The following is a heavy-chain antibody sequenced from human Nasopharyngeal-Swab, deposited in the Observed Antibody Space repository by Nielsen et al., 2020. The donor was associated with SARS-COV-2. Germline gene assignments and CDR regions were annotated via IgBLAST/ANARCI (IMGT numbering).Heavy chain of an antibody. Sequence: GGSLRLSCAASGFTFSTYWMHWVRQAPGRGLVWVSRINSDGSSTNYADSVKGRFTISGDNAKNTLCLQMNSLRAEDTAVYYCAAAAKGYWGQGTLVTVSS. CDR2: INSDGSST. D-gene: IGHD2-2*01. CDR1: GFTFSTYW. V-gene: IGHV3-74*01. CDR3: AAAAKGY. J-gene: IGHJ4*02.